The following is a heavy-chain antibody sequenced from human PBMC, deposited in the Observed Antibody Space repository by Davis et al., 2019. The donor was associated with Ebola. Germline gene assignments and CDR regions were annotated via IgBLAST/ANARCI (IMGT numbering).Heavy chain of an antibody. CDR2: FGAAGDT. CDR1: GFTFRSYD. V-gene: IGHV3-13*01. Sequence: GESLKISCAASGFTFRSYDMHWVRQATGKGLEWVSAFGAAGDTYYPVSVKGRFTISRENAKNSLYLQMNSLRAEDTAVYYCARAGFGSTWFDCWGQGILVTVSS. CDR3: ARAGFGSTWFDC. J-gene: IGHJ5*01. D-gene: IGHD6-13*01.